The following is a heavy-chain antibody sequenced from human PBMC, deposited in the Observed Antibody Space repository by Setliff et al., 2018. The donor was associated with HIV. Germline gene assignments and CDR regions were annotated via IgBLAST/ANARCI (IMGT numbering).Heavy chain of an antibody. D-gene: IGHD3-10*01. CDR2: IYPGDSDT. V-gene: IGHV5-51*01. CDR1: GYSFTSHW. Sequence: GESLKISCEGSGYSFTSHWIGWVRQRPGKGLEWIGIIYPGDSDTTYSPSFQGQVHISVDKSISTAYLQWSSLKASDTAMYFCVRSGGVGELYSFWGQGTLVTVSS. CDR3: VRSGGVGELYSF. J-gene: IGHJ4*02.